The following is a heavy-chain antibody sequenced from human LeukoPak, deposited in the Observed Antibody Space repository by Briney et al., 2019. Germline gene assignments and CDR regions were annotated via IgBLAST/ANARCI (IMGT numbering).Heavy chain of an antibody. J-gene: IGHJ4*02. V-gene: IGHV3-21*01. D-gene: IGHD6-13*01. CDR3: ARVAAAGDFDY. CDR2: ISSSSSYI. CDR1: GFTFSSYN. Sequence: GGSLRLSCAASGFTFSSYNMNWVRQAPGKGLEWVSSISSSSSYIYYADSVKGRFTISRDNAKNSLYLQMNSLRAEDTAVYYCARVAAAGDFDYWGQGTLVTVSS.